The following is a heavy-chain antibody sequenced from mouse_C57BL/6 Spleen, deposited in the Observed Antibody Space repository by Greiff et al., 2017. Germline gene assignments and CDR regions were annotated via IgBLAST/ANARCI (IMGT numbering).Heavy chain of an antibody. CDR1: GFTFNTYA. J-gene: IGHJ2*01. Sequence: EVMLVESGGGLVQPKGSLKLSCAASGFTFNTYAMHWVRQAPGKGLEWVARIRSKSSNYATYYADSVKDRFTNSRDDSQSMLYLQMNHLKTGDTAIYYCVVGGGASLFDYWGQGTTLTVSS. CDR3: VVGGGASLFDY. D-gene: IGHD3-3*01. V-gene: IGHV10-3*01. CDR2: IRSKSSNYAT.